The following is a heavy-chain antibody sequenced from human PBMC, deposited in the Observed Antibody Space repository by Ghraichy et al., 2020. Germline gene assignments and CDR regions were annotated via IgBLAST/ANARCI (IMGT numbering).Heavy chain of an antibody. J-gene: IGHJ4*01. CDR2: FYPGGST. V-gene: IGHV3-53*01. CDR3: ARGGRGGYNYY. Sequence: LSLPCAASGFSVSNNYMSWVRQTPGKGLEWVSVFYPGGSTYYTDSVKGRFTISTDSSKNTLYLQMTSLRAEDTAVYHCARGGRGGYNYYWGQGTLVTVSS. CDR1: GFSVSNNY. D-gene: IGHD5-24*01.